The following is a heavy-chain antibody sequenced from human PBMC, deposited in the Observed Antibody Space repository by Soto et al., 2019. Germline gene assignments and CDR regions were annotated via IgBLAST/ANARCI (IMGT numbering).Heavy chain of an antibody. CDR1: GYTFTSYG. D-gene: IGHD3-3*01. CDR3: ARLAIFGVDLTWFGP. Sequence: QVQLVQSGAEVKKPGASVKVSCKASGYTFTSYGIIWVRQAPGQGLEWMGWISAYNGNTNYAQKLQGRVTMTTDTSTSTAYMELRSLRSDDTAVYYCARLAIFGVDLTWFGPWGQGTLVTVSS. V-gene: IGHV1-18*01. CDR2: ISAYNGNT. J-gene: IGHJ5*02.